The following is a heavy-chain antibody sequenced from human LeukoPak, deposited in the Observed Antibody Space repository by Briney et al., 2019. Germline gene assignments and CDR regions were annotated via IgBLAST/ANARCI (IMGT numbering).Heavy chain of an antibody. J-gene: IGHJ5*02. CDR3: ASLYGSGPNSFDP. Sequence: PGRSLRLSCAASGVTFTNDGIHWVRQAPGKGLGWGGVISYDGTHKYYSDSVKGRVTVSRDNSRNTLYLQMNSLRDEDTAVYYCASLYGSGPNSFDPWGQGTLVTVSS. CDR1: GVTFTNDG. V-gene: IGHV3-30*03. D-gene: IGHD3-10*01. CDR2: ISYDGTHK.